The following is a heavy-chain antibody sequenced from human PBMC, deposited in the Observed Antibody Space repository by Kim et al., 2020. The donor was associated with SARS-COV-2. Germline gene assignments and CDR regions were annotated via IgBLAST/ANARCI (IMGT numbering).Heavy chain of an antibody. J-gene: IGHJ3*02. V-gene: IGHV7-4-1*02. Sequence: QGFTERFVFTLDTSVSTAYLQISSLKAEDTAVYYCARVFSFGGGYAFDIWGQGTMVTVSS. CDR3: ARVFSFGGGYAFDI. D-gene: IGHD2-15*01.